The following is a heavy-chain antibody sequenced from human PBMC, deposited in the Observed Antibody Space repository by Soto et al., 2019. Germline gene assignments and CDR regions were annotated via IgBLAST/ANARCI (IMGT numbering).Heavy chain of an antibody. Sequence: PGGSLRLSCAASGFRFSDGYMDWLRQAPGKGLEWVGRTRNKANSYTTDYAASVKGRFTISRHDSQNSLFLQMNSLKTEDTAVYYCALNYYGLDVLGQGTTVTVSS. J-gene: IGHJ6*02. CDR2: TRNKANSYTT. V-gene: IGHV3-72*01. CDR1: GFRFSDGY. CDR3: ALNYYGLDV.